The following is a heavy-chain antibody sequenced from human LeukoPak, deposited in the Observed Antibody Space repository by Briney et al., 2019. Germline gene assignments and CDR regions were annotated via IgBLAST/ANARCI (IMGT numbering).Heavy chain of an antibody. Sequence: GGSLRLSCAASGFTFSSYEMNWVRQAPGKGLEWVSYISSSGSTIYYADSVKGRFTISRDNAKNSLYLQMNSLRAEDTAVYYCARGYGDYDLTYRFDPWGQGTLVTVSS. V-gene: IGHV3-48*03. CDR1: GFTFSSYE. D-gene: IGHD4-17*01. J-gene: IGHJ5*02. CDR2: ISSSGSTI. CDR3: ARGYGDYDLTYRFDP.